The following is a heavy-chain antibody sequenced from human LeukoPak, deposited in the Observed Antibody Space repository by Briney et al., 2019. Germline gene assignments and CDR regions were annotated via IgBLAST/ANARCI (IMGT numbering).Heavy chain of an antibody. CDR2: IWYDGSNK. V-gene: IGHV3-33*01. CDR1: GFTFSSYG. CDR3: AREHYYDSSGYYRDFDI. D-gene: IGHD3-22*01. Sequence: GGSLRLSCAASGFTFSSYGMHWVRQAPGKGLEWVAVIWYDGSNKYYADSVKGRFTISRDNSKNTLYLQMNSLRAEDTAVYYCAREHYYDSSGYYRDFDIWGQGTMVTVSS. J-gene: IGHJ3*02.